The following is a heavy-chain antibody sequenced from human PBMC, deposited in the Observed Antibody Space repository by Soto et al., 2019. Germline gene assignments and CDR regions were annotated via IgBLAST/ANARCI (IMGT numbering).Heavy chain of an antibody. J-gene: IGHJ6*03. CDR2: ISAYNGNT. V-gene: IGHV1-18*01. Sequence: ASVKVSCKASGYTFTSYGISWVRQAPGQGLEWMGWISAYNGNTNYAQKLQGRVTMTTDTSTSTAYMELRSLRSDDTAVYYCARVYCSSTSCYAGHYYYYMDVWGKGTTVTVSS. CDR3: ARVYCSSTSCYAGHYYYYMDV. D-gene: IGHD2-2*01. CDR1: GYTFTSYG.